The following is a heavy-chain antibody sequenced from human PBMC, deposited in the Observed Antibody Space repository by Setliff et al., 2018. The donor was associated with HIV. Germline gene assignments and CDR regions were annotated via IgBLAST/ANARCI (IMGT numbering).Heavy chain of an antibody. D-gene: IGHD4-17*01. CDR3: AKGAGFYGDYTFDH. CDR1: GPSINIHY. V-gene: IGHV4-59*11. J-gene: IGHJ4*02. Sequence: PSETLSLTCTVSGPSINIHYWSWIRQSPGKAFEWIGYIYSTGGTNYNPSLQSRVTISMVASRNQFSLKVTSVTAADTAVYYCAKGAGFYGDYTFDHWGQGRQVT. CDR2: IYSTGGT.